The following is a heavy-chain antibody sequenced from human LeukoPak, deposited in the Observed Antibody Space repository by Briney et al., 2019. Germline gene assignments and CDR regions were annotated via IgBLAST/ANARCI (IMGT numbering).Heavy chain of an antibody. D-gene: IGHD7-27*01. CDR3: ARANWAGIEAPATDY. CDR2: ISYDGSNK. CDR1: GFTFSSYV. J-gene: IGHJ4*02. V-gene: IGHV3-30-3*01. Sequence: GGSLRLSCAASGFTFSSYVMHWVRQAPGKGLEWVAVISYDGSNKYYADSVKGRFTISRDNSKNTLYLQVNSLQAEDTAVYFCARANWAGIEAPATDYWGQGTLVTVSS.